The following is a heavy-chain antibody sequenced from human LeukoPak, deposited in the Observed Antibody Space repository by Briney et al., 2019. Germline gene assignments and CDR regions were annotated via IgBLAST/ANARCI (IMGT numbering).Heavy chain of an antibody. CDR2: ISGSGGST. CDR1: GFTFSRYA. V-gene: IGHV3-23*01. Sequence: PGGSLRLSCAASGFTFSRYALTWVRQAPGKGLEWVSGISGSGGSTYLADSVNGRFTIFRDNAKNTLYLQMNSLRAEDTAVYYCAKVTTYYFDSSGYYGPIDYWGQGTLVTVSS. D-gene: IGHD3-22*01. CDR3: AKVTTYYFDSSGYYGPIDY. J-gene: IGHJ4*02.